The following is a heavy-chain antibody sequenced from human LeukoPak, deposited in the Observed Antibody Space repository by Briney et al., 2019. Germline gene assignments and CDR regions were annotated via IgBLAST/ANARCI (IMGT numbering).Heavy chain of an antibody. V-gene: IGHV1-2*02. D-gene: IGHD2-2*01. CDR1: GYTFTNYG. J-gene: IGHJ4*02. CDR2: INPNSGGT. CDR3: ASVPAANIPYPNFDY. Sequence: GASVKVSCKASGYTFTNYGMNWVRQAPGQGLQWMGWINPNSGGTNYAQKFQGRVTMTRDTSISTAYMELSRLRSDDTAVYYCASVPAANIPYPNFDYWGQGTLVTVSS.